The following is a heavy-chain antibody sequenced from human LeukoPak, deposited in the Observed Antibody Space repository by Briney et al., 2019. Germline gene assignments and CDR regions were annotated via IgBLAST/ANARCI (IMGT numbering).Heavy chain of an antibody. Sequence: GGSLRLSCAASGFTFSSYWMSWVRQAPGKGLEWVANIKQDGSEKYYVDSVKGRFAISRDNAKNSLYLQMNSLRAEDTAVYYCARERAVRLVIIVNYFDYWGQGTLVTVSS. CDR2: IKQDGSEK. V-gene: IGHV3-7*01. CDR1: GFTFSSYW. J-gene: IGHJ4*02. CDR3: ARERAVRLVIIVNYFDY. D-gene: IGHD3-9*01.